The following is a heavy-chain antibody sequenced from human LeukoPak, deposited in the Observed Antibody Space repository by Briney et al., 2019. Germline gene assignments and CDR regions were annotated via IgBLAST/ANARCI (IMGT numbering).Heavy chain of an antibody. D-gene: IGHD1-26*01. V-gene: IGHV3-30-3*01. CDR1: GFTFSSYA. CDR3: AKGRSGSYPLFDC. CDR2: ISYDGSNK. Sequence: GGFLRLSCAASGFTFSSYAMHWVRQAPGKGLEWVAVISYDGSNKYYADSVKGPFTISRDNSRNTLSLQMISLRAEDTAVYYCAKGRSGSYPLFDCWGQGTLVTVSS. J-gene: IGHJ4*02.